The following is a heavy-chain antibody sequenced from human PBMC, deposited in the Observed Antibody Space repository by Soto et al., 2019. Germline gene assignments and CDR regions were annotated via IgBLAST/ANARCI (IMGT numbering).Heavy chain of an antibody. CDR3: AHGDKANWVPYFDY. CDR1: GFSLSTSGVG. D-gene: IGHD7-27*01. V-gene: IGHV2-5*02. CDR2: IYWDDDK. Sequence: SGATPVNPAQTLTLACTSSGFSLSTSGVGVGWIRQPPGKALEWLALIYWDDDKRYSPSLKSRLTITKDTSKNQVVLTMTNMDPVDTATYYCAHGDKANWVPYFDYWGQGTLVTVSS. J-gene: IGHJ4*02.